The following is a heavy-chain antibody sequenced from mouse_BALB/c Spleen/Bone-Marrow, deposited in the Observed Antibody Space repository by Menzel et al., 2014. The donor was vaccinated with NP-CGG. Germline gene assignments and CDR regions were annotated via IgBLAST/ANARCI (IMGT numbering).Heavy chain of an antibody. CDR3: ARNYGYGKSSAY. D-gene: IGHD2-2*01. V-gene: IGHV14-3*02. CDR1: GFNIKDTY. Sequence: EVKLMESGAELVKPGASVKLSCTASGFNIKDTYMHWVKLRPEQGLEWIGRIDPANGNTKYGPKFQGKATITADTSSNTAYLQLSSLTSEDTAVYYCARNYGYGKSSAYWGQGTLVTASA. J-gene: IGHJ3*01. CDR2: IDPANGNT.